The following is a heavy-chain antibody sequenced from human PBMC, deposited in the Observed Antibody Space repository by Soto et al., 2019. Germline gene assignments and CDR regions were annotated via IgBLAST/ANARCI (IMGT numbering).Heavy chain of an antibody. J-gene: IGHJ6*02. V-gene: IGHV4-59*08. CDR2: IYYSGST. CDR1: GGSINSYY. Sequence: QVQLQESGPGLVKRSETLSLTCTVSGGSINSYYWSWIRQPPGKGLEWIGYIYYSGSTNYNPSLKGRVTISVDTSKNQFSLKLSSVTAADTAVYYCARRLKHYYGMDVWGQGTTVTVSS. D-gene: IGHD5-12*01. CDR3: ARRLKHYYGMDV.